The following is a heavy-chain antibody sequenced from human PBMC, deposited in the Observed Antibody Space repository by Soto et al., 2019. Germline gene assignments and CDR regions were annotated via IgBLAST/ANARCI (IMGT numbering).Heavy chain of an antibody. Sequence: QVQMVQSGAEVKEPGASVTVSCNASGYAFTSYYIHWVRQAPGQGLEWVGIINPSDGSTSYPHNFQGRVSMTRDTSTSTVYMDLSSLRSVDTAMYYCTLASFDYWGQGTQVTVSP. CDR3: TLASFDY. J-gene: IGHJ4*02. CDR1: GYAFTSYY. V-gene: IGHV1-46*03. CDR2: INPSDGST.